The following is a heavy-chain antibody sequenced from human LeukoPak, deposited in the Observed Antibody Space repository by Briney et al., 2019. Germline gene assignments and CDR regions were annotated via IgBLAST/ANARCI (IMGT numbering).Heavy chain of an antibody. Sequence: GGSLRLSCAASGFTFSSYGMHWVRQAPGKGLEWVANIKQDGSEKYYVDSVKGRFTISRDNAKNSLYLQMNSLRAEDTAVYYCARAGKAFDIWGQGTMVTVSS. CDR1: GFTFSSYG. V-gene: IGHV3-7*01. CDR2: IKQDGSEK. J-gene: IGHJ3*02. D-gene: IGHD3-10*01. CDR3: ARAGKAFDI.